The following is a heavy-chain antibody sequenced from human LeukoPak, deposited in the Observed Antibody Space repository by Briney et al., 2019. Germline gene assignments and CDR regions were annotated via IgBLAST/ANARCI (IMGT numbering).Heavy chain of an antibody. D-gene: IGHD2-15*01. V-gene: IGHV1-18*01. Sequence: ASVKVSCKASGYTFTSYGISWVRQAPGQGLEWMGWISAYNGNTNYAQKLQGRVTMTTDTSTSTAYMELRSLSSDDTAVYYCARVLHRVVVEATTYYYYYGMDVWGQGTTVTVSS. CDR1: GYTFTSYG. CDR2: ISAYNGNT. CDR3: ARVLHRVVVEATTYYYYYGMDV. J-gene: IGHJ6*02.